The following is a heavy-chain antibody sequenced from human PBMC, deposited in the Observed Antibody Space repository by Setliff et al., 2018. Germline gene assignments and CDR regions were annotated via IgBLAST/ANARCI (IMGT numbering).Heavy chain of an antibody. V-gene: IGHV3-30*02. J-gene: IGHJ4*02. D-gene: IGHD3-16*02. CDR1: GFRFSDYD. CDR3: GRYDF. Sequence: GGSLRLSCAASGFRFSDYDMHWVRQAPGKGLEWVASIRYVGSNKYYADSVKGRFTISRDNSKNTLYLQMNSLRAEDTAVYYCGRYDFWGQGTPVTVSS. CDR2: IRYVGSNK.